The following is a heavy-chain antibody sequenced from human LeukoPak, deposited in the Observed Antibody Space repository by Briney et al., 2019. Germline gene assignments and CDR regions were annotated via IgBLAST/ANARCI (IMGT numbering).Heavy chain of an antibody. V-gene: IGHV3-23*01. D-gene: IGHD3-22*01. CDR3: AKHDYYGSSGFYWFDY. CDR1: GFTFSSYG. CDR2: ISGSASVT. J-gene: IGHJ4*02. Sequence: GGSLRLSCAASGFTFSSYGMSWVRQAPGKGLEWVSAISGSASVTFCADSVKGRFTISRDNSKNTLYLQMSSLRAEDTAVYYCAKHDYYGSSGFYWFDYWGQGALVTVTS.